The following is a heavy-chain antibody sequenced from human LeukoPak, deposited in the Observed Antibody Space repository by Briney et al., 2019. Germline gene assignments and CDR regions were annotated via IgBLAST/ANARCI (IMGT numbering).Heavy chain of an antibody. V-gene: IGHV1-69*04. J-gene: IGHJ4*02. D-gene: IGHD6-19*01. CDR2: IIPILGIA. CDR3: ARSAVAGTSSFDY. Sequence: VASVKVSCKASGGTFSSYAISLVRQAPGQGLEWMGRIIPILGIANYAQKFQGRVTITADKSTSTAYMELSSLRSEDTAVYYCARSAVAGTSSFDYWGQGTLVTVSS. CDR1: GGTFSSYA.